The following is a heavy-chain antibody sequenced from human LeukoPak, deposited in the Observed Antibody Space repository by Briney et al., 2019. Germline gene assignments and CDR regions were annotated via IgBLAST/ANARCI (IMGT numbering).Heavy chain of an antibody. J-gene: IGHJ6*03. V-gene: IGHV4-38-2*01. CDR1: GYSISSGYY. CDR3: ARHVHYYYMDV. CDR2: IYHSGST. Sequence: PSETLSLTCAVSGYSISSGYYWGWIRQPPGKGLEWIGSIYHSGSTYYNPSLKSRVTISVDTSKNQFSLKLSSVTAADTAVYYCARHVHYYYMDVWGKGTTVTVSS.